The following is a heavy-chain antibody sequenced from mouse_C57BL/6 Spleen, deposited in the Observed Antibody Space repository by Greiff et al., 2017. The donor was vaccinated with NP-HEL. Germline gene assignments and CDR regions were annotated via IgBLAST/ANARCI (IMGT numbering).Heavy chain of an antibody. D-gene: IGHD2-1*01. J-gene: IGHJ4*01. CDR3: ASIYYGNAYAMDY. V-gene: IGHV1-55*01. CDR1: GYTFTSYW. Sequence: QVQLQQPGAELVKPGASVKMSCKASGYTFTSYWITWVKQRPGQGLEWIGDIYPGSGSTNYNEKFKSKATLTVDTSSSTAYMQRSSLSSEDSAVYYCASIYYGNAYAMDYGGQGTSVTVSS. CDR2: IYPGSGST.